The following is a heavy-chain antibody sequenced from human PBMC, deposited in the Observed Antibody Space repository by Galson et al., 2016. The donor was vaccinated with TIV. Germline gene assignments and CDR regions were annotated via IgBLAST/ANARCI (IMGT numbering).Heavy chain of an antibody. V-gene: IGHV3-15*01. CDR3: TTAHGLEPTLFDY. D-gene: IGHD1-14*01. Sequence: SLRLSCAASGFTFSDAWMTWVRQTPGKGLEWVGRIKRKADGGTTDYAAPVKDRFVITKDDSVNTLYLQMNSLKAEDTAFYYCTTAHGLEPTLFDYWAQGTLVTVSP. CDR2: IKRKADGGTT. J-gene: IGHJ4*02. CDR1: GFTFSDAW.